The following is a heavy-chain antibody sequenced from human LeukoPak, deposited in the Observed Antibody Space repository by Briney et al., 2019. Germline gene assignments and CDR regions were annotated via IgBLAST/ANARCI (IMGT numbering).Heavy chain of an antibody. J-gene: IGHJ5*02. D-gene: IGHD2-15*01. CDR3: ARDLYCSGGSCNWFDP. CDR2: IIPIFGTA. CDR1: GGTFSSYA. Sequence: SVKVSCKASGGTFSSYAISWVRQAPGQGLEWMGGIIPIFGTANYAQKFQGRVTITADESTSTAYMELSSLRSEDTAVYYCARDLYCSGGSCNWFDPWGQGTLVTVSS. V-gene: IGHV1-69*01.